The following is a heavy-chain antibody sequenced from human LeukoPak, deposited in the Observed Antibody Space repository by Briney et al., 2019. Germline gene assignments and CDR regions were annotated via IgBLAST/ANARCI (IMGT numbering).Heavy chain of an antibody. V-gene: IGHV3-23*01. Sequence: PGGTLKLSCAASGFTFTSYGMSWFRQAPGKGLEWVSSITYSGGNTYYADSVKGRFTISRDNSKNTLYLQMSSLRAEDTALYYCAKAREDTYYYDSSGYYFATPLDYWGQGTLVTVSS. D-gene: IGHD3-22*01. CDR1: GFTFTSYG. J-gene: IGHJ4*02. CDR2: ITYSGGNT. CDR3: AKAREDTYYYDSSGYYFATPLDY.